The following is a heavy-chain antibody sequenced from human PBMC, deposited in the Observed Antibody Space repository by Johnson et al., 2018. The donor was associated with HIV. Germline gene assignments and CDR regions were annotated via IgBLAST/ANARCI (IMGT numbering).Heavy chain of an antibody. CDR1: GFTFSSYA. CDR2: ISYDGSNK. D-gene: IGHD2-15*01. J-gene: IGHJ3*02. Sequence: QVQLVESGGGVVQPGRSLRLSCAASGFTFSSYAMHWVRQAPGTGLEWVAVISYDGSNKYYADSVKGRFTISRDNSKNTLYLQMNSLRAGDTAVYYCARVGHCSGGSCSGSLDTFDIWGQGTMVTVSS. CDR3: ARVGHCSGGSCSGSLDTFDI. V-gene: IGHV3-30*14.